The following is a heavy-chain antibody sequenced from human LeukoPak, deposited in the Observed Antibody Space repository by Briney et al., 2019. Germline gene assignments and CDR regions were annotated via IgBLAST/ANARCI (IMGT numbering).Heavy chain of an antibody. D-gene: IGHD5-24*01. CDR2: ISWNSGIV. Sequence: GRSLRLSCAASGFTFNDYGMHWVRQAPGKGLEWVSHISWNSGIVGYADSVKGRFTISRDNAKNSLYLQMDSLRADDTAVYYCAMKAVPRPRLHDAFDFWGQGTVVSVSS. CDR3: AMKAVPRPRLHDAFDF. V-gene: IGHV3-9*01. J-gene: IGHJ3*01. CDR1: GFTFNDYG.